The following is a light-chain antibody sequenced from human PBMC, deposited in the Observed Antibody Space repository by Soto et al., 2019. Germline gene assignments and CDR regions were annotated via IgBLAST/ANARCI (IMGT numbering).Light chain of an antibody. CDR1: QSLLDGDENNQ. CDR3: QHYNNWPPWT. V-gene: IGKV3-15*01. CDR2: DAS. Sequence: IVMTQSPISLPVTPGEPASISCRSSQSLLDGDENNQVDWYQQIPGQAPRLLFYDASTRATGIPARFSASGSGTEFTLTISRLQSEDFAVYYCQHYNNWPPWTFGQGTKVDIK. J-gene: IGKJ1*01.